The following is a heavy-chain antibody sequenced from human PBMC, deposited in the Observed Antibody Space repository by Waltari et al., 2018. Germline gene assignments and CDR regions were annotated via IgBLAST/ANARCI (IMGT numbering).Heavy chain of an antibody. J-gene: IGHJ4*02. CDR2: ITSSGGDT. CDR3: AREKSSWLPTY. V-gene: IGHV3-23*01. D-gene: IGHD2-2*01. CDR1: GFGFTSYF. Sequence: EVQLLESGGGLVQPGGSLKLSCSSSGFGFTSYFMSWVRQAPGKGLEWVAGITSSGGDTAYADSVKGRFTISRYNSNNTLFLQMSSLSAEDTAVYYCAREKSSWLPTYWGQGTLVTVSS.